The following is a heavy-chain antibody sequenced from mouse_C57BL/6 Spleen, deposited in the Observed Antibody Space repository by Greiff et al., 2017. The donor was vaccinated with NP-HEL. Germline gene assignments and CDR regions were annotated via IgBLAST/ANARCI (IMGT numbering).Heavy chain of an antibody. CDR3: TRWVITTVVGDY. CDR1: GYTFTDYE. D-gene: IGHD1-1*01. V-gene: IGHV1-15*01. J-gene: IGHJ2*01. CDR2: IDPETGGT. Sequence: QVQLKESGAELVRPGASVTLSCKASGYTFTDYEMHWVKQTPVHGLEWIGAIDPETGGTAYNQKFKGKAILTADKSSSTAYMELRSLTSEDSAVYYCTRWVITTVVGDYWGQGTTLTVSS.